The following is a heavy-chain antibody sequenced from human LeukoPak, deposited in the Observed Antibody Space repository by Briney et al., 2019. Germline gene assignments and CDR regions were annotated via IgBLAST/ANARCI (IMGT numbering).Heavy chain of an antibody. J-gene: IGHJ6*02. Sequence: SETLSLTCAVYGGSFSGYYWSWIRQPPGKGLEWIGEINHSGSTNCNPSLKSRVTISVDTSKNQFSLKLSSVTAADTAVYYCARGGTTAPYYYYGMDVWGQGTTVTVSS. CDR1: GGSFSGYY. CDR2: INHSGST. V-gene: IGHV4-34*01. CDR3: ARGGTTAPYYYYGMDV. D-gene: IGHD4-17*01.